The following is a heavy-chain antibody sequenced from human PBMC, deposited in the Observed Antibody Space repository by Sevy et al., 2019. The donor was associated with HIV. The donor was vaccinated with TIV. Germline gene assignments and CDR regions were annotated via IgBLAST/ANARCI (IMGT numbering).Heavy chain of an antibody. D-gene: IGHD3-10*01. Sequence: SETLSLTCTVSGDSSGSGYYYWGWIRQPAGKGLEWIGRIGARGETHYNPPLKSRVTISLERSKMKISLRLTSVTAADTAMYYCAREIDQSVTQDYGDYFDYWGQGTLVTVSS. CDR2: IGARGET. J-gene: IGHJ4*02. CDR3: AREIDQSVTQDYGDYFDY. V-gene: IGHV4-61*02. CDR1: GDSSGSGYYY.